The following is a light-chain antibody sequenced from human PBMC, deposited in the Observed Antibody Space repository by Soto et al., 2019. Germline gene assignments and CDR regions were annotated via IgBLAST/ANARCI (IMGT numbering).Light chain of an antibody. CDR2: GAS. J-gene: IGKJ2*01. Sequence: EIVLTQSPGTLSLSPGERATLSCRASQSVSSNYLAWYQRKPGQAPRLLIYGASSRATGIPDRFSGSGSGTDFTLTINRLEPEDFAVFYCQQYGGSPYTFGQGTKLQVK. V-gene: IGKV3-20*01. CDR1: QSVSSNY. CDR3: QQYGGSPYT.